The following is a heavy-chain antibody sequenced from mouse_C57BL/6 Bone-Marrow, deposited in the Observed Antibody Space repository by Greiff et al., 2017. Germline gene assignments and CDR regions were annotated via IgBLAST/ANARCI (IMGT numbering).Heavy chain of an antibody. Sequence: QVQLQQSGAELVRPGTSVKVSCKASGYAFTNYLIEWVKQRPGQGLEWIGVINPGSGGTNYNEKFKGKATLTADKSSSTAYMQLSSLTSEDSAVYFWARGAQPTDFDYWGQGTTLTVSS. V-gene: IGHV1-54*01. D-gene: IGHD3-2*02. J-gene: IGHJ2*01. CDR3: ARGAQPTDFDY. CDR1: GYAFTNYL. CDR2: INPGSGGT.